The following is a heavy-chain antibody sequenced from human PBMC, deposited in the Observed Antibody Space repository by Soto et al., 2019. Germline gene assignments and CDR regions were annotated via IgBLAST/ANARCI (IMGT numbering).Heavy chain of an antibody. CDR2: ISHDGSDK. J-gene: IGHJ6*02. CDR1: GFPFGDFG. V-gene: IGHV3-30*03. Sequence: PGGSLRLSCAASGFPFGDFGMHWLRQAPGKGLEWVAVISHDGSDKFYADSVKARFTISRDNSKNTLYLQMNSLRAEDTAVYFCARDPAIYSGKFDYGLDVWGRGTTVTVSS. CDR3: ARDPAIYSGKFDYGLDV. D-gene: IGHD4-4*01.